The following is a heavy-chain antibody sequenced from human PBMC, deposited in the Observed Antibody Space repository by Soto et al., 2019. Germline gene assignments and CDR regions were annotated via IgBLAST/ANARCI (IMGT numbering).Heavy chain of an antibody. Sequence: GESLKISCHGSGYSFTNYWIGWVRQMPGKGLEWMGIFYPGDSDTRYSPSFQGQVTISADKSISTAYLQWNSLKASDTAMYYCARQGDSSSWSFDYWGQGTLVTV. J-gene: IGHJ4*02. CDR2: FYPGDSDT. V-gene: IGHV5-51*01. CDR3: ARQGDSSSWSFDY. CDR1: GYSFTNYW. D-gene: IGHD6-13*01.